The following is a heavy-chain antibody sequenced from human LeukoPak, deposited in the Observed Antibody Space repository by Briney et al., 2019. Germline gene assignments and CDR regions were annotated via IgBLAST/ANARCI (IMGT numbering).Heavy chain of an antibody. Sequence: GGSLRLSCAASGFTFSSYAMHWVRQAPGKGLERVAVISYDGSNKYYADSVKGRFTISRDNSKNTLYLQMNSLRAEDTAVYYCARDPSRVWFGELLNYFDYWGQGTLVTVSS. CDR2: ISYDGSNK. V-gene: IGHV3-30*04. D-gene: IGHD3-10*01. CDR3: ARDPSRVWFGELLNYFDY. CDR1: GFTFSSYA. J-gene: IGHJ4*02.